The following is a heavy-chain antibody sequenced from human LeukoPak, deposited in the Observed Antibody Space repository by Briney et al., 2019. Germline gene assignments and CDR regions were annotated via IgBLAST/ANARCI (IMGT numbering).Heavy chain of an antibody. CDR2: INHSGST. CDR3: AREGAFPTYYGSGRGGYYFDY. D-gene: IGHD3-10*01. CDR1: GGSFSGYY. V-gene: IGHV4-34*01. Sequence: PSETLSLTCAVYGGSFSGYYWSWIRQPPGKGLEWIGEINHSGSTNYNPSLKSRVTISVDTSKNQFSLKLSSVTAADTAVYYCAREGAFPTYYGSGRGGYYFDYWGQGTLVTVSS. J-gene: IGHJ4*02.